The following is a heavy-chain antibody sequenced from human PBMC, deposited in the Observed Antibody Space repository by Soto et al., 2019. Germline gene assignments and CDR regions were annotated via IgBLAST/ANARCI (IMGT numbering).Heavy chain of an antibody. Sequence: GGSLRLSCAASGFTFSDYYMSWIRQAPGKGLEWVSYISSGGDIINYADSLKGRFIISRDNAKNSLYLQMNSLRAEDTAVYYCARDSMITFGEVRSWFDSWGQGTVVTVSS. D-gene: IGHD3-16*01. V-gene: IGHV3-11*01. CDR2: ISSGGDII. J-gene: IGHJ5*01. CDR3: ARDSMITFGEVRSWFDS. CDR1: GFTFSDYY.